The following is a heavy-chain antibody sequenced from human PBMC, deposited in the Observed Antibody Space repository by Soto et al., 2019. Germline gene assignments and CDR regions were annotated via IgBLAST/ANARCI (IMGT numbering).Heavy chain of an antibody. Sequence: KTSETLSLTCTVSSGSISSSSYYWGWIRQPPGKGLEWIGSIYYSGSTYYNPSLKSRVTISVDTSKNQFSLKLSSVTAADTAVYYCASSPPPPIAVAGTGDFDYWGQGTLVTVSS. D-gene: IGHD6-19*01. CDR2: IYYSGST. V-gene: IGHV4-39*01. J-gene: IGHJ4*02. CDR1: SGSISSSSYY. CDR3: ASSPPPPIAVAGTGDFDY.